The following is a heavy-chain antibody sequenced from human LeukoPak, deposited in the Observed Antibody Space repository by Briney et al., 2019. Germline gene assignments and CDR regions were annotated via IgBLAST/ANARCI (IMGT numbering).Heavy chain of an antibody. J-gene: IGHJ4*02. V-gene: IGHV3-11*03. D-gene: IGHD6-13*01. Sequence: GGSLRLSCAASGFTFSDYYMSWVRQAPGKGLEWVSHISSFSNFRSYADSVKGRFTISTDTTKKSLYLQVNSLRAEDTAVYYCARPTIAAAGNFEYWGQGTLVTVSS. CDR3: ARPTIAAAGNFEY. CDR2: ISSFSNFR. CDR1: GFTFSDYY.